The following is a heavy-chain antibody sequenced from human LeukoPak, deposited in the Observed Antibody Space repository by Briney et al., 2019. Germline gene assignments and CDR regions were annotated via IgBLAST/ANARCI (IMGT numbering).Heavy chain of an antibody. V-gene: IGHV3-30-3*01. CDR2: ISYDGDNK. CDR3: AIGSANSGWYLIDY. Sequence: GGSLRLSCAASGFTFSSYAMHWVRQAPGKGLEWVAVISYDGDNKYYADSVKGRFTISRDKSKNTLYLQMNSLRAEDTAVYYCAIGSANSGWYLIDYWGQGTLVTVSS. J-gene: IGHJ4*02. D-gene: IGHD6-19*01. CDR1: GFTFSSYA.